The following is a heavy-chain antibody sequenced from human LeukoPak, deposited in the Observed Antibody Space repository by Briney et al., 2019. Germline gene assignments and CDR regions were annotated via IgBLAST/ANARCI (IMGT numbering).Heavy chain of an antibody. D-gene: IGHD6-13*01. CDR1: GFTFSSYG. Sequence: PGGSLRLSFAASGFTFSSYGMHWVRQAPGKGLEWVAFIRYDGSNKYYADSVKGRFTISRDNSKNTLYLQMNSLRAEDTAVYYCAKGEQLVSAGKFDYWGQGTLVTVSS. CDR2: IRYDGSNK. V-gene: IGHV3-30*02. CDR3: AKGEQLVSAGKFDY. J-gene: IGHJ4*02.